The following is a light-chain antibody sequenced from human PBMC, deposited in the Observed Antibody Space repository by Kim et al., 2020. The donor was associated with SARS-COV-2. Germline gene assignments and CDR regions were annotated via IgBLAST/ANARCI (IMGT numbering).Light chain of an antibody. V-gene: IGLV2-14*01. CDR1: SSDVGGYNY. CDR3: SSYTSSSTLPLV. Sequence: QSALTQPASVSGSPGQSITISCTGTSSDVGGYNYVSWYQQHPGKAPKLMIYDVSKRPSGVSNRFSGSKSGNTASLTISGLQAEDEADYYCSSYTSSSTLPLVFGGGTQLTVL. J-gene: IGLJ2*01. CDR2: DVS.